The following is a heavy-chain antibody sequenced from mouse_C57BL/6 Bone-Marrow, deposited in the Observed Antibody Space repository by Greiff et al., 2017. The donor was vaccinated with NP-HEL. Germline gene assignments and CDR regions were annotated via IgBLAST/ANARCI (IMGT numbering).Heavy chain of an antibody. CDR3: VRRGDYYYAMDY. Sequence: EVQRVESGGGLVQPKGSLKLSCAASGFSFNTYAMNWVRQAPGKGLEWVARIRSKSNNYATYYADSVKDRFTISRDDSESMLYLQMNNLKTEDTAMYYCVRRGDYYYAMDYWGQGTSVTVSS. V-gene: IGHV10-1*01. CDR1: GFSFNTYA. D-gene: IGHD3-3*01. J-gene: IGHJ4*01. CDR2: IRSKSNNYAT.